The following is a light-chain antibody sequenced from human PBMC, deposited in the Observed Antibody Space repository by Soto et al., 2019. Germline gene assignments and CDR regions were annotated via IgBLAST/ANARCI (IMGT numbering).Light chain of an antibody. CDR1: QNISSY. V-gene: IGKV1-39*01. Sequence: DIQMTHSPSSLSASVGVRVTITCRASQNISSYLNWYQQKPGKAHKLLIYAASSLQSGVPSRFSGSGSGTDFTLTISSLQPEDFATYYCQQSYSTPLITFGPGTKVDIK. CDR3: QQSYSTPLIT. J-gene: IGKJ3*01. CDR2: AAS.